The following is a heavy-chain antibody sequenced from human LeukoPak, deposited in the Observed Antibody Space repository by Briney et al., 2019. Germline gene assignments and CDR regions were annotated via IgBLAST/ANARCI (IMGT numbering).Heavy chain of an antibody. V-gene: IGHV4-39*07. CDR1: GGSISSSSYY. CDR2: IYYSGST. Sequence: PSETLSLTCTVSGGSISSSSYYWGWIRQPPGKGLEWIGSIYYSGSTYYNPSLKSRVTISVDTSKNQFSLKLSSVTAADTAVYYCARGQQLARDFDYWGQGTLVTVSS. D-gene: IGHD6-13*01. CDR3: ARGQQLARDFDY. J-gene: IGHJ4*02.